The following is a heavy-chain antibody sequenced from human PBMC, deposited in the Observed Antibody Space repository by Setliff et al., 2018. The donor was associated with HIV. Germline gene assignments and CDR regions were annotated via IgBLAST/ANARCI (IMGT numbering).Heavy chain of an antibody. D-gene: IGHD3-22*01. CDR3: TRRYYDKSGDPDWFDP. CDR1: GFTFGDSV. CDR2: IRGKAYGGTT. V-gene: IGHV3-49*03. J-gene: IGHJ5*02. Sequence: GGSLRLSCKGSGFTFGDSVMSWFRQAPGKGLEWVGFIRGKAYGGTTQYAASVKDRFTISRDDSKSIAYLQMNSLKTDDTAVYYCTRRYYDKSGDPDWFDPWGKGILVTVSS.